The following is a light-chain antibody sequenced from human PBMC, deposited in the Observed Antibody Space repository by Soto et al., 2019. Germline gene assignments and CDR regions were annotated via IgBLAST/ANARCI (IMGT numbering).Light chain of an antibody. CDR1: QSVSSSY. J-gene: IGKJ1*01. V-gene: IGKV3D-7*01. Sequence: EIVMTQSPATMSLSPWERATLSCRSSQSVSSSYLSWYQKKPGQAPRLLIYGASTRATGIPARFSGSGSGTDFNLTISRLQTEEFAVYYCQQEYNLPWTFGQGTKVDNK. CDR2: GAS. CDR3: QQEYNLPWT.